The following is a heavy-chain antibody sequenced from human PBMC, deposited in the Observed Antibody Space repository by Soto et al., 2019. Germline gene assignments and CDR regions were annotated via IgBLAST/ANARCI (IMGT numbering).Heavy chain of an antibody. V-gene: IGHV3-30-3*01. CDR3: ARDSGYGSGSYTLYGMDV. CDR1: GFTFSSYA. J-gene: IGHJ6*02. D-gene: IGHD3-10*01. CDR2: ISYDGSNK. Sequence: GGSLRLSCAASGFTFSSYAMHWVRQAPGKGLEWVAVISYDGSNKYYADSVKGRFTISRDNSKNTLYLQMNSLRAEDTAVYYCARDSGYGSGSYTLYGMDVWGQGTTVTVSS.